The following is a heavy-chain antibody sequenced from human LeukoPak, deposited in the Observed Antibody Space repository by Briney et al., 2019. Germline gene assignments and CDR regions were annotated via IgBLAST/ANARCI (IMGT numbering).Heavy chain of an antibody. CDR3: ARDKTYYGSGSSDY. D-gene: IGHD3-10*01. Sequence: NPGGSLRLSCAASGFTFSDYYMSWIRQAPGKGLEWVSSISSSSSYIYYADSVKGRFTISRDNAKNSLYLQMNSLRAEDTAVYYCARDKTYYGSGSSDYWGQGTLVTVSS. J-gene: IGHJ4*02. V-gene: IGHV3-11*06. CDR2: ISSSSSYI. CDR1: GFTFSDYY.